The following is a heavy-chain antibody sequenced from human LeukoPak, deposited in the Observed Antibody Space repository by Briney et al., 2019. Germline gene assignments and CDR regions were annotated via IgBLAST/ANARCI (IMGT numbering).Heavy chain of an antibody. Sequence: AVHVSCKTCRYSLTSHNMGLVLQAPGQGREWMGWISGYNGQTNYARRLEPRVTMNTATSPSTASMELRTLRSDDTAVFYCARRWATMTADYFDRWGQGTLVTVS. CDR1: RYSLTSHN. CDR3: ARRWATMTADYFDR. D-gene: IGHD2-21*02. CDR2: ISGYNGQT. V-gene: IGHV1-18*04. J-gene: IGHJ1*01.